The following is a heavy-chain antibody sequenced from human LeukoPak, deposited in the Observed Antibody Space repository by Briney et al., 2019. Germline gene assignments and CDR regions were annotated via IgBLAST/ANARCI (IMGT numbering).Heavy chain of an antibody. CDR1: GLTFNIYS. D-gene: IGHD4-23*01. J-gene: IGHJ4*02. CDR3: ARAYAGTLFY. CDR2: ISSSGTTI. Sequence: GGSLRLSCVASGLTFNIYSMNWVRQAPGKGLEWVSYISSSGTTIYYADSVKGRFTISRDNAKNSLYLQMNSLRAEDTAVYYCARAYAGTLFYWGQGTLVTVSS. V-gene: IGHV3-48*04.